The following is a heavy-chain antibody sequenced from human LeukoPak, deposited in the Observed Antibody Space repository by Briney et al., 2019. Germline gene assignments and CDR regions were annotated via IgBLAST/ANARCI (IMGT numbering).Heavy chain of an antibody. D-gene: IGHD6-13*01. J-gene: IGHJ3*02. Sequence: GGSLRLSCAASGFTFGPYTMNWVRQAPGKGLEWVSYISSSSDTIYYADSVKGRFTISRDNSKNTLYLQMGSLRAEDMALYFCARDSYSSSSSGAFDIWGQGTMVTVSS. V-gene: IGHV3-48*01. CDR1: GFTFGPYT. CDR3: ARDSYSSSSSGAFDI. CDR2: ISSSSDTI.